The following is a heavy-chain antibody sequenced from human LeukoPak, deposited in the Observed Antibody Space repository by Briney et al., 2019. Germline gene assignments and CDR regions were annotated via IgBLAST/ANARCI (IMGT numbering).Heavy chain of an antibody. CDR1: GFTFSSYS. V-gene: IGHV3-21*01. J-gene: IGHJ3*02. Sequence: GGSLLLSFAASGFTFSSYSRKWVRQAPGKGLERVSSIRSSSSYIYYADSVKGRFTISRDNAKNSLYLQMNSLRAEDTAVYYRARDKTDSSGYYDAFDIWGQGTMVTVSS. CDR2: IRSSSSYI. CDR3: ARDKTDSSGYYDAFDI. D-gene: IGHD3-22*01.